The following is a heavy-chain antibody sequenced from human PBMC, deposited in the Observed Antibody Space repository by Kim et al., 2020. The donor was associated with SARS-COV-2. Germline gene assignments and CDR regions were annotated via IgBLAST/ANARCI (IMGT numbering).Heavy chain of an antibody. D-gene: IGHD3-10*01. V-gene: IGHV3-23*01. J-gene: IGHJ4*02. CDR3: AKGTRSESYSPDY. CDR2: IGGSGDST. Sequence: GGSLRLSCAASGFTFSNCAMNWVRQAPGKGLEWVSGIGGSGDSTYFADSVKGRFTISRDNSKNTLYLQMNSLRVEDTAVYYCAKGTRSESYSPDYWGQGT. CDR1: GFTFSNCA.